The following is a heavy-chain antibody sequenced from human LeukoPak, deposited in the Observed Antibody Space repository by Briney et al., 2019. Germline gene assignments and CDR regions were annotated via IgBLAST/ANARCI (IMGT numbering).Heavy chain of an antibody. Sequence: SETLSLTCAVTGGSFSSYYWSWIRQTPGKGMEWIGEINDSGRTNYNPSPMSRVTVSVDTSKNQFSLRLTSVTATDTAVYYCARRWNYGRNYYIDVWGKGAAVSVSS. CDR3: ARRWNYGRNYYIDV. CDR2: INDSGRT. V-gene: IGHV4-34*01. D-gene: IGHD1-7*01. CDR1: GGSFSSYY. J-gene: IGHJ6*03.